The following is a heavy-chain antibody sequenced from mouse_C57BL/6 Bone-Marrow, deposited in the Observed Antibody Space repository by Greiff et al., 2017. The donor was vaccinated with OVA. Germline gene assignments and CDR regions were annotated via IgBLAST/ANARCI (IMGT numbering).Heavy chain of an antibody. Sequence: EVQLQQSGTVLARPGASVKMSCKTSGYTFTSYWMHWVKQRPGQGLEWIGAIYPGNSDTSYNQKFKGKAKLTAVTSASTAYMELSSLTNEDSAFYYCTCYYGSSWYAMDYWGQGTSVTVSS. V-gene: IGHV1-5*01. CDR3: TCYYGSSWYAMDY. CDR1: GYTFTSYW. J-gene: IGHJ4*01. CDR2: IYPGNSDT. D-gene: IGHD1-1*01.